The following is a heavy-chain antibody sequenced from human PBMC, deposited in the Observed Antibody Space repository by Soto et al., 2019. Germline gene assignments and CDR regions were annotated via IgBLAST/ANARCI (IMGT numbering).Heavy chain of an antibody. CDR3: ARDGRMGDPTIDY. J-gene: IGHJ4*02. D-gene: IGHD3-16*01. Sequence: SETLSLTCTVSGGSISSGDYYWSWIRQPPGKGLEWIGYIYYSGSTYYNPSLKSRVTISVDTSKNQFSLKLSSVTAADTAVYYCARDGRMGDPTIDYWGQGTLVTVSS. V-gene: IGHV4-30-4*01. CDR2: IYYSGST. CDR1: GGSISSGDYY.